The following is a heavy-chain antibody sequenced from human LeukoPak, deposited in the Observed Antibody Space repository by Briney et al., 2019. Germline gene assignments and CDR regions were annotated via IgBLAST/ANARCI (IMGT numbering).Heavy chain of an antibody. J-gene: IGHJ4*02. Sequence: GGSLRLSCAASGFIFSNYWMTWVRQAPGRGLEWVANIKQDGSNKYYADSVKGRFTISRDNSKNTLYLQMNSLRAEDTAVYYCARDSADSSGYSRGGFDYWGQGTLVTVSS. CDR2: IKQDGSNK. V-gene: IGHV3-7*01. CDR1: GFIFSNYW. D-gene: IGHD3-22*01. CDR3: ARDSADSSGYSRGGFDY.